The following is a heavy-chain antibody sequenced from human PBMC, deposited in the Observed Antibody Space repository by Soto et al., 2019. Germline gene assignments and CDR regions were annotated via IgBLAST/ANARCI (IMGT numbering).Heavy chain of an antibody. Sequence: QVQLVESGGGVVQPGRSLRLSCAASGFTFSSYGMHWVRQAPGKGLEWVAVIWYDGSNKYYADSVKGRFTISRDNSKNTLYLQMTSLRAEDTAVYYCARDLRIPMVRGVKGGYFDLWGRGTLVTVSS. J-gene: IGHJ2*01. CDR2: IWYDGSNK. CDR1: GFTFSSYG. D-gene: IGHD3-10*01. CDR3: ARDLRIPMVRGVKGGYFDL. V-gene: IGHV3-33*01.